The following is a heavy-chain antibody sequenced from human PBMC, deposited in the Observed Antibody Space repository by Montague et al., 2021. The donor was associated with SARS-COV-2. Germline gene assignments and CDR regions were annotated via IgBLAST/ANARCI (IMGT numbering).Heavy chain of an antibody. J-gene: IGHJ4*02. V-gene: IGHV4-38-2*02. CDR3: ARGVVGPTVLFLEY. CDR1: NYSVSSGYY. CDR2: KFHSGST. Sequence: SETPSLTCTVSNYSVSSGYYWGWIRQFPGKGLEWIGFKFHSGSTYYNPSLQSRVITSVDTSKNQVSLKLRSVSAADTAVYYCARGVVGPTVLFLEYWGQGILVTVSS. D-gene: IGHD1-26*01.